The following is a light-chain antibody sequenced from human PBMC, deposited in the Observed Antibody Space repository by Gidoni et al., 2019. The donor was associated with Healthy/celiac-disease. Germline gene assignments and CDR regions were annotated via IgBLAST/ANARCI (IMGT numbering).Light chain of an antibody. J-gene: IGKJ2*01. V-gene: IGKV3-11*01. CDR1: QSVSSY. Sequence: IVLTQSPDTLSLSPGERATLSCSASQSVSSYLAWYQQKPGQAPRLLIYDASNRATGIPARFSGSGSGTDFTLTISSLEPEDFAVYYCQQRSNWPPSTFGQGTKLEIK. CDR2: DAS. CDR3: QQRSNWPPST.